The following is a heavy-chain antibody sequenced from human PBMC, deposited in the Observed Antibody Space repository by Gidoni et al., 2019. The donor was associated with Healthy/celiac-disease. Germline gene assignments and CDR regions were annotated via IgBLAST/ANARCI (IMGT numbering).Heavy chain of an antibody. CDR1: GGSFSGYY. CDR3: ARGGSKITIFGVVRTYYFDY. J-gene: IGHJ4*02. D-gene: IGHD3-3*01. CDR2: INHSGST. V-gene: IGHV4-34*01. Sequence: QVQLQQWGAGLLKPSETLSLTCAVYGGSFSGYYWSWIRQPPGKGLEWIGEINHSGSTNYNPSLKSRVTISVDTSKNQFSLKLSSVTAADTALYYCARGGSKITIFGVVRTYYFDYWGQGTLATVSS.